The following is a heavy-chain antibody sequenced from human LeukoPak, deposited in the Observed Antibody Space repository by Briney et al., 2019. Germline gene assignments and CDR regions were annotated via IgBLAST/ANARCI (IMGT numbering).Heavy chain of an antibody. J-gene: IGHJ6*03. CDR3: AREFLEPRYYYYYYMDV. D-gene: IGHD1-1*01. V-gene: IGHV4-39*07. CDR1: GGSISSSSYY. CDR2: IYYSGST. Sequence: SETLSLTCTVSGGSISSSSYYWGWIRQPPGKGLEWIGSIYYSGSTYYNPSLKSRVTISVDTSKNQFSLKLSSVTAADTAVYYCAREFLEPRYYYYYYMDVWGKGTTVTVSS.